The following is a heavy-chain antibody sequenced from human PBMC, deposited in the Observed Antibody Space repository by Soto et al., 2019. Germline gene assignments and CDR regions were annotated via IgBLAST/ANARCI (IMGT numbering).Heavy chain of an antibody. CDR2: IYWDDDK. Sequence: QITLKESGPTLVKPTQTLTLTCTFSGFSLSTSGVGVGWIRQPPGKALEWLALIYWDDDKRYSPSLKSRLTTTKDTSKNQVVLTMTNMDRVDTATYYCARDSSGYRPYYGMDVWGQGTTVTVSS. J-gene: IGHJ6*02. CDR3: ARDSSGYRPYYGMDV. V-gene: IGHV2-5*02. D-gene: IGHD3-22*01. CDR1: GFSLSTSGVG.